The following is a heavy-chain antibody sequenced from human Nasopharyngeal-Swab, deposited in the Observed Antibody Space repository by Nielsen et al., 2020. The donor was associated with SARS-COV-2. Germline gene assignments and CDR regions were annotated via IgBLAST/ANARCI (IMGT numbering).Heavy chain of an antibody. J-gene: IGHJ4*03. CDR2: IRSKGNNYAT. CDR3: TRCGGGCYSGRDY. V-gene: IGHV3-73*01. Sequence: GESLKISCAASGFTFSDSAIHWVRQASGKGLEWVGRIRSKGNNYATAYAASVKGRFIIFRDDPTNTAYLQMNSLKTEDTAVYYCTRCGGGCYSGRDYWGQGTTVTVSS. D-gene: IGHD2-21*02. CDR1: GFTFSDSA.